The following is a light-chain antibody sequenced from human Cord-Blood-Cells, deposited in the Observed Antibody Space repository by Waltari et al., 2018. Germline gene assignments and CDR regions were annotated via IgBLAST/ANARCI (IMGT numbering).Light chain of an antibody. J-gene: IGLJ2*01. CDR1: SSDVGSYNL. CDR2: EGS. Sequence: QSALTQPASVSGSPGQSITISCTGTSSDVGSYNLVSWYQPNPGKAPKLMIDEGSKRPSGVSTRSSGSKSGNTASRTISGLQAEDEADYYCCSYACSSTFVVFGGGTKLTVL. CDR3: CSYACSSTFVV. V-gene: IGLV2-23*03.